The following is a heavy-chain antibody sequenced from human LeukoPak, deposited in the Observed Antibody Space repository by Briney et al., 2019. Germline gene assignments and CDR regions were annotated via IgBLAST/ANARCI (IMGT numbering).Heavy chain of an antibody. V-gene: IGHV4-34*01. Sequence: PSETLSLTCAVYGGSFSGYYWSWIRQPPGEGLEWIGEINHSGSTNYNPSLKSRVTISVDTSKNQFSLKLSSVTAADTAVYYCARCYSSSWASYYYYYYMDVWGKGTTVTVSS. CDR2: INHSGST. J-gene: IGHJ6*03. D-gene: IGHD6-13*01. CDR3: ARCYSSSWASYYYYYYMDV. CDR1: GGSFSGYY.